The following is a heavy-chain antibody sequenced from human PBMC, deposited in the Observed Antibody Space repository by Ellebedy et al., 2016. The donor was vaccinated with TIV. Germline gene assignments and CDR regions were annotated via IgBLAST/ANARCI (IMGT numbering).Heavy chain of an antibody. CDR2: ISGSGGNT. Sequence: GESLKISCAASGFTFSSYAMSWVRQAPGKGLEWVSGISGSGGNTYYADSVKGRFAISRDNSKNTLYLQMDSLRAEDTAVYYCARDRIVGATSYGYWGQGALVTVSS. CDR3: ARDRIVGATSYGY. J-gene: IGHJ4*02. V-gene: IGHV3-23*01. D-gene: IGHD1-26*01. CDR1: GFTFSSYA.